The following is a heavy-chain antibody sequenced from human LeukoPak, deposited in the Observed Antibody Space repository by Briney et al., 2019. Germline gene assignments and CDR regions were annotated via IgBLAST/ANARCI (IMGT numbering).Heavy chain of an antibody. CDR1: GFTVSSNY. CDR2: IYSGGST. V-gene: IGHV3-66*01. CDR3: AREVNIAAAWFDP. J-gene: IGHJ5*02. D-gene: IGHD6-13*01. Sequence: GGSLRLSCAASGFTVSSNYMSWVRQAPGKRLEWVSVIYSGGSTYYADSVKGRFTISRDNSKNTLYLQMNSLRAEDTAVYYCAREVNIAAAWFDPWGQGTLVTVSS.